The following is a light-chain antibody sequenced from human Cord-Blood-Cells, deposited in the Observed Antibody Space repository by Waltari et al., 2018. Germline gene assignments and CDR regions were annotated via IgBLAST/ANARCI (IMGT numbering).Light chain of an antibody. CDR1: QGISSY. Sequence: AIRMTQSPSSLSASTGDRVTITCRASQGISSYLAWYQQKPGKAPKLLIYAASTLQSGVPSRVSGSGSGTDFTLTISCLQSEDFATYYCQQYYSYPFLFGPGTKVDIK. CDR2: AAS. J-gene: IGKJ3*01. V-gene: IGKV1-8*01. CDR3: QQYYSYPFL.